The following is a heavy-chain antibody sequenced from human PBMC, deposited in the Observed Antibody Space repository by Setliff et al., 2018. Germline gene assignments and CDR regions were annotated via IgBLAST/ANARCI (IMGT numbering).Heavy chain of an antibody. CDR3: ARDSSGYMAFDI. CDR2: INTGNGNT. V-gene: IGHV1-3*04. Sequence: ASVKVSCKASGYTFTSYAMHWVRQAPGQRLEWMGWINTGNGNTKYAQKLQGRVTMTTDTSTSTAYMELRSLRSDDTAVYYCARDSSGYMAFDIWGQGTMVTVS. D-gene: IGHD3-22*01. CDR1: GYTFTSYA. J-gene: IGHJ3*02.